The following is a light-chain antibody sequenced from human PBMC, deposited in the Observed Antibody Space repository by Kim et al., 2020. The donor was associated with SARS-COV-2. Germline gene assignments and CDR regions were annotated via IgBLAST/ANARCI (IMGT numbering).Light chain of an antibody. Sequence: GQSITISCTGTRSDIAAYKFVSWYQQHPGEAPKVIIYDVDNRPSGVSSRFSGSKSGTTASLTISEVQAEDEADYYCSSFRSGNTLLFGGGTQLTVL. V-gene: IGLV2-14*04. CDR2: DVD. J-gene: IGLJ3*02. CDR1: RSDIAAYKF. CDR3: SSFRSGNTLL.